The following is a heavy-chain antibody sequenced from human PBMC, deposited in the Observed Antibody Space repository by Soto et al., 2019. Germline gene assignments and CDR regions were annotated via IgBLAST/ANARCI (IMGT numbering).Heavy chain of an antibody. CDR3: AREEARVRGEAVGMDG. CDR2: IWYDGSNK. J-gene: IGHJ6*02. CDR1: GFTFSSYG. D-gene: IGHD3-10*01. V-gene: IGHV3-33*01. Sequence: QVQLVESGGGVVQPGRSLRLSCAASGFTFSSYGMHWVRQAPGKGLEWVAVIWYDGSNKYYADSVKGRFTISRDNSKNTLYLQLNSLRAEATAVYYEAREEARVRGEAVGMDGWGQGSTVTVSS.